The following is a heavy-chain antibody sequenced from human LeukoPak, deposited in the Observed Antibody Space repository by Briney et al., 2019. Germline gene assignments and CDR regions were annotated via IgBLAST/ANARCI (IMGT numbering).Heavy chain of an antibody. CDR3: ARNTSGFKLGDAFDI. V-gene: IGHV3-23*01. Sequence: GGSLRLSCAAPGFTFSSYAMTWVRQAPGKGLEWISAISGSVYSTSYADSVKGRFTISRDNSKNTFYLQMNSLRAEDAAIYYCARNTSGFKLGDAFDIWGQGTMVTVSS. D-gene: IGHD3-22*01. CDR2: ISGSVYST. J-gene: IGHJ3*02. CDR1: GFTFSSYA.